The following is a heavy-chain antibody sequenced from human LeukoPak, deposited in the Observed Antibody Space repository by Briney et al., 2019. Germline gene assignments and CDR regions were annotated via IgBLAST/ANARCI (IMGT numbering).Heavy chain of an antibody. CDR3: ARGPPSYYYFDY. V-gene: IGHV1-3*01. CDR2: INAGNGNT. CDR1: GGTFSSYA. D-gene: IGHD3-10*01. J-gene: IGHJ4*02. Sequence: GASVKVSCKASGGTFSSYAISWVRQAPGQRLEWMGWINAGNGNTKYSQKFQGRVTITRDTSASTAYMELSSLRSEDTAVYYCARGPPSYYYFDYWGQGTLVTVPS.